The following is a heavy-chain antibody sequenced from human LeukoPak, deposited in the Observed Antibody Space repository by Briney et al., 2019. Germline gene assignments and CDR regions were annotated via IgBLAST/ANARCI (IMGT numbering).Heavy chain of an antibody. CDR3: ARHYYDSSGYYGARAFDI. V-gene: IGHV5-51*01. J-gene: IGHJ3*02. CDR1: GYSFTSYW. CDR2: IYPGDSDT. D-gene: IGHD3-22*01. Sequence: GESPKISCKGSGYSFTSYWIGLVRQMPGKGLGWMGIIYPGDSDTRYSPSFRGQVTISADKSISTAYRQWSSLKASDTAMYYCARHYYDSSGYYGARAFDIWGQGTMVTVSS.